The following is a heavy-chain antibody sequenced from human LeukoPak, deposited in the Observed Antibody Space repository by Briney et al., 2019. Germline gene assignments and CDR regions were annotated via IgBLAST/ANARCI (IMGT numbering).Heavy chain of an antibody. CDR2: MYNSGTT. V-gene: IGHV4-61*02. CDR3: VRGTSRFDS. J-gene: IGHJ5*01. CDR1: GGSISSSPYSGTYY. Sequence: SQTPSLTCLVSGGSISSSPYSGTYYWSWIRQTAGKGLKWIGRMYNSGTTNYNPLLKSRVAISVDTSKNQFSLNLSSVTDADTAVYYCVRGTSRFDSWGQGTLVTVSS.